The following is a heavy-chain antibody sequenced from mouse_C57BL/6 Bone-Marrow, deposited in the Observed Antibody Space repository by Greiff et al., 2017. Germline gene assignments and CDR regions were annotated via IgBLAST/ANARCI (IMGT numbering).Heavy chain of an antibody. CDR1: GFTFSSYA. D-gene: IGHD1-1*01. J-gene: IGHJ3*01. V-gene: IGHV5-4*01. CDR3: ARGLYYYGSSYFAY. Sequence: VQLVESGGGLVKPGGSLKLSCAASGFTFSSYAMSWVRQTPEKRLEWVATISDGGSYTYYPDNVKGRFTISRDNAKNNLYLQMSHLKSEDTAMYYCARGLYYYGSSYFAYWGQGTLVTVSA. CDR2: ISDGGSYT.